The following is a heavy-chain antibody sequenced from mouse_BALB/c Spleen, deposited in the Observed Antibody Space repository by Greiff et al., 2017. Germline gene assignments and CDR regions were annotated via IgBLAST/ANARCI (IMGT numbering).Heavy chain of an antibody. J-gene: IGHJ4*01. CDR1: GFTFSSYA. Sequence: EVMLVESGGGLVKPGGSLKLSCAASGFTFSSYAMSWVRQSPEKRLEWVAEISSGGSYTYYPDTVTGRFTISRDNAKNTLYLEMSSLRSEDTAMYYCARDDYYGSISYYAMDYWGQGTSVTVSS. CDR3: ARDDYYGSISYYAMDY. D-gene: IGHD1-1*01. V-gene: IGHV5-9-4*01. CDR2: ISSGGSYT.